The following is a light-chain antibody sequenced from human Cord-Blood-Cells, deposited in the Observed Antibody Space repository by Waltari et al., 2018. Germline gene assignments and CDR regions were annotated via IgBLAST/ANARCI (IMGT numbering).Light chain of an antibody. V-gene: IGLV2-14*01. CDR2: DVS. CDR1: RSDVGGYNY. CDR3: SSYTSSSTYV. J-gene: IGLJ1*01. Sequence: QSALTQPASVSGSPGQSITISCTGTRSDVGGYNYVSWYQPHPGKAPNLMIYDVSNRPAGVSNRFSGSKCGNTAALTISGLQAEDEADYYCSSYTSSSTYVFGTGTKVTVL.